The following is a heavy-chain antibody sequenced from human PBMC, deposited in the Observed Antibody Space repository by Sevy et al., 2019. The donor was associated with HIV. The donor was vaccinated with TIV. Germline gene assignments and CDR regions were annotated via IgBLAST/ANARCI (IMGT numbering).Heavy chain of an antibody. D-gene: IGHD3-10*01. Sequence: GGSLRLSCAASGFTFDDYAMSWVRQAPGKGLEWVSGINWNGGSTGYADSVKGRFTISRDNAKNSLYLQMNSLRAEDTAFYYCARGDGGDSGHYYYYYYMDVWDNGTTVTVSS. CDR1: GFTFDDYA. CDR2: INWNGGST. V-gene: IGHV3-20*04. J-gene: IGHJ6*03. CDR3: ARGDGGDSGHYYYYYYMDV.